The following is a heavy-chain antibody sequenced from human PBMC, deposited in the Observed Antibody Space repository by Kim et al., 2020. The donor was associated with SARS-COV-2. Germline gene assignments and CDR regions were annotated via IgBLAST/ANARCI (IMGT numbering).Heavy chain of an antibody. CDR3: ARGYQLLLDWFDP. J-gene: IGHJ5*02. Sequence: GGSLRLSCAASGFTFDDYAMHWVRQAPGKGLEWVSGISWNSGSIGYADSVKGRFTISRDNAKNSLYLQMNSLRAEDTALYYCARGYQLLLDWFDPWGQGTLVTVSS. CDR1: GFTFDDYA. V-gene: IGHV3-9*01. D-gene: IGHD2-2*01. CDR2: ISWNSGSI.